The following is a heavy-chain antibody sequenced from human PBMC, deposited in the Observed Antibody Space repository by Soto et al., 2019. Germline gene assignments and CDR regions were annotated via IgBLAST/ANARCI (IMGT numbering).Heavy chain of an antibody. CDR2: INPNSGGT. J-gene: IGHJ6*02. D-gene: IGHD5-12*01. CDR1: GYTFTGYY. Sequence: ASVKVSCKASGYTFTGYYMHWVRQAPGQGLEWMGWINPNSGGTNYAQKFQGWVTMTRDTSISTAYMELSRLRSDDTAVYYCARGMMRMATIGAYYYYGRDVWGQGTRVTVSS. V-gene: IGHV1-2*04. CDR3: ARGMMRMATIGAYYYYGRDV.